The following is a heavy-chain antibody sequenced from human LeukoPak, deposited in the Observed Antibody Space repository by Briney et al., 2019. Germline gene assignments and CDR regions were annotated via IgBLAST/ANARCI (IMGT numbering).Heavy chain of an antibody. V-gene: IGHV4-30-4*08. J-gene: IGHJ4*02. CDR1: GGSISSGDYY. Sequence: SETLSLTCTVSGGSISSGDYYWSWIRQPPGKGLEWIGYIYYSGSTYYNPSLKSRVTISVDTSKNQFSLKLSSVTAADTAVYYCAREYCGGDCYSKYYFDYWSQGTLVTVSS. D-gene: IGHD2-21*01. CDR3: AREYCGGDCYSKYYFDY. CDR2: IYYSGST.